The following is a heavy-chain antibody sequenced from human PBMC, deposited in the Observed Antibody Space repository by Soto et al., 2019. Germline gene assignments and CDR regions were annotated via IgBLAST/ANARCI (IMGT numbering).Heavy chain of an antibody. J-gene: IGHJ5*02. CDR3: ARVIVVVPAAIVGWFDP. V-gene: IGHV3-21*01. D-gene: IGHD2-2*02. Sequence: PGGSLRLSCAASGFTFSTHSMHWVRHVPGKGLEWVSSISTSSSYIDYADSVKGRFTISRDNAKNSLLLQMSSLRAEDTAVYYCARVIVVVPAAIVGWFDPWGQGTLVTVSS. CDR2: ISTSSSYI. CDR1: GFTFSTHS.